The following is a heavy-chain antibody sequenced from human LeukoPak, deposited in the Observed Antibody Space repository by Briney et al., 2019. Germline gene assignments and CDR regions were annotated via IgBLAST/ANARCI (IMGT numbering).Heavy chain of an antibody. Sequence: TSSETLSLTCAVYGGSFSGYYWTLLRQTPGKGLEWFGEISHTGLTGSNPSLKSRVTIFVDSSKKQFSLRMTSVTAADTGVYYCARVPDITARPCDTWGPGTLVTVSS. CDR1: GGSFSGYY. V-gene: IGHV4-34*01. J-gene: IGHJ5*02. CDR2: ISHTGLT. CDR3: ARVPDITARPCDT. D-gene: IGHD1-1*01.